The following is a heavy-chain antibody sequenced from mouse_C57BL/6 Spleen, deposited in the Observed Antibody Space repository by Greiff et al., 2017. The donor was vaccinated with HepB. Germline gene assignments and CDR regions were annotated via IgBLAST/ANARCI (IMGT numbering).Heavy chain of an antibody. Sequence: VQLQQSGAELARPGASVKMSCKASGYTFTSYTMHWVKQRPGQGLEWIGYINPSSGYTKYNQKFKDKATLTADKSSSTAYMQLSSLTSEDSAVYYCARGDYSNYYAMDYWGQGTSVTVSS. CDR2: INPSSGYT. D-gene: IGHD2-5*01. CDR1: GYTFTSYT. J-gene: IGHJ4*01. V-gene: IGHV1-4*01. CDR3: ARGDYSNYYAMDY.